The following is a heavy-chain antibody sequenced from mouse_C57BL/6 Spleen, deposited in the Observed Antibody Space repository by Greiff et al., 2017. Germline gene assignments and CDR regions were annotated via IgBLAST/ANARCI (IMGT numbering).Heavy chain of an antibody. J-gene: IGHJ4*01. Sequence: DVMLVESGGGLVQPGGSLKLSCAASGFTFSDYYMYWVRQTPEKRLEWVAYISNGGGSTYYPDTVKGRFTISRDNAKNTLYLQMSRLKSEDTAMYYCARQGLRRDYAMDDWGQGTSVTVSS. D-gene: IGHD2-4*01. CDR2: ISNGGGST. V-gene: IGHV5-12*01. CDR1: GFTFSDYY. CDR3: ARQGLRRDYAMDD.